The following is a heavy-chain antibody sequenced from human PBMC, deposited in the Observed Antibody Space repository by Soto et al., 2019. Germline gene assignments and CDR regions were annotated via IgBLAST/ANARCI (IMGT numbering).Heavy chain of an antibody. V-gene: IGHV3-23*01. Sequence: GGSLRLSCAASAFTFNSYAMIWCRHSPVKGLEWVSGIGGSGRTTYYADSVKGRFTISRDNSNNTLFLQMNSLRAEDTAVYYCAKSRYSDSSGDFYDYWGQGTLVTVSS. J-gene: IGHJ4*02. CDR1: AFTFNSYA. CDR2: IGGSGRTT. CDR3: AKSRYSDSSGDFYDY. D-gene: IGHD3-22*01.